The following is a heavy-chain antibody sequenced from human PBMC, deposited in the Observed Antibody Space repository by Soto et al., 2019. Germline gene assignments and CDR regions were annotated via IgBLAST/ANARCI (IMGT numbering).Heavy chain of an antibody. CDR1: GFTFSDYA. CDR2: ISYDGTNK. V-gene: IGHV3-30-3*01. CDR3: ARSLSIFGVVARFDK. D-gene: IGHD3-3*01. Sequence: QVQLVESGGGVVQPGRSLRLSCAASGFTFSDYAMQWVRQAPGKGLEWVAGISYDGTNKYYADSMKGRFTISRDNSKNNLYLQMNSLRAEDTAVYFCARSLSIFGVVARFDKWGQGTPVTVSS. J-gene: IGHJ4*02.